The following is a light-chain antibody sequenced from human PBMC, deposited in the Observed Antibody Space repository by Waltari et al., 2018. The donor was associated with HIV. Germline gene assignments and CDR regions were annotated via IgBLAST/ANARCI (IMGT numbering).Light chain of an antibody. CDR2: KDI. V-gene: IGLV3-25*03. CDR3: QSTDHDGTWV. J-gene: IGLJ3*02. Sequence: SYELTQTPSVSVSPGQTARISCSRGALPKKYWSWYGQKPGQAPVLIIYKDIERPSGIPERISGSRSGTGVTLTISDVQAEDEGDYYCQSTDHDGTWVFGGGTKLTVL. CDR1: ALPKKY.